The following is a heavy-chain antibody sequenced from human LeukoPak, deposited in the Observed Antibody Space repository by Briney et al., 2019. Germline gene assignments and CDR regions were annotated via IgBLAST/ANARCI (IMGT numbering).Heavy chain of an antibody. Sequence: GGSLRLSCAASGLPFGAHAMHWVRQAPGMGLEWVSGVGGGGQRTHYADSVKGRFTISRDNSKNTLYLQMNSLRAEDTAIYYCAKVRGYYVDTGAINFWGQGTLVTVSS. CDR3: AKVRGYYVDTGAINF. V-gene: IGHV3-23*01. CDR1: GLPFGAHA. D-gene: IGHD2-15*01. J-gene: IGHJ4*02. CDR2: VGGGGQRT.